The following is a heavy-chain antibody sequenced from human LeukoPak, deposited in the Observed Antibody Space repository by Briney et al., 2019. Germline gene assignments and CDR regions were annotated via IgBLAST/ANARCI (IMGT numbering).Heavy chain of an antibody. Sequence: LSLTCTVSGDTISGFSWSWVRQAPGKGLEWVGFIRSKAYGGTTEYAASVKGRFTISRDDSKSIAYLQMNSLKTEDTAVYYCTRDNSYSDYRGQGTLVTVSS. V-gene: IGHV3-49*04. CDR3: TRDNSYSDY. J-gene: IGHJ4*02. D-gene: IGHD2-21*01. CDR1: GDTISGFS. CDR2: IRSKAYGGTT.